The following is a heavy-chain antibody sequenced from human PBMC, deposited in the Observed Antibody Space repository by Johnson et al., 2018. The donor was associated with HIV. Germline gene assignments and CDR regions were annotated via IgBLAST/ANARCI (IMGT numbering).Heavy chain of an antibody. D-gene: IGHD6-13*01. J-gene: IGHJ3*02. CDR2: ISYDGSNK. CDR1: GFTFRSYG. Sequence: QVQLVESGGGLVQPGGSLRLSCAASGFTFRSYGMSWVRQAPGKGLEWVAVISYDGSNKYYADSVKGRFTISRDNSKNTLYLQMNSLRAEDTAVYYCARALTGAAAGDDAFDIWGQGTMVTVSS. V-gene: IGHV3-30*03. CDR3: ARALTGAAAGDDAFDI.